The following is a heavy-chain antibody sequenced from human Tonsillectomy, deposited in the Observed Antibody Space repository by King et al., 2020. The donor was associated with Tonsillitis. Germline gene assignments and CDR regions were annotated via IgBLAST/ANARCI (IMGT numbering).Heavy chain of an antibody. J-gene: IGHJ4*02. CDR3: ARGRNYDSSGYYEGNFDY. Sequence: VQLQQWGAGLLKPSETLSLTCAVYGGSFSGYYWSWIRQPPGKGLEWIGEINHSGSTNYNPSLKSRVTISVDTSKNQFSLKLSSVTAADTAVYYCARGRNYDSSGYYEGNFDYWGQGTLVTVSS. V-gene: IGHV4-34*01. D-gene: IGHD3-22*01. CDR1: GGSFSGYY. CDR2: INHSGST.